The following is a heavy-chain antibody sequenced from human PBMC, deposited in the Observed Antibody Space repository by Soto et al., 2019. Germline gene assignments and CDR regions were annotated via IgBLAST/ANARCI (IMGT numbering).Heavy chain of an antibody. Sequence: QVQLVQSGSEVKKPGASVKVSCKASGYTFTNYGLTWVRQAPGRGLEWVAWMNPYSGKTKYAQKFQGRVTVTTDKSTSTAYMELRGLRSDDTAVYYCAQDDNSGYMVDWGQGTLVTVSS. D-gene: IGHD3-22*01. J-gene: IGHJ4*02. V-gene: IGHV1-18*01. CDR2: MNPYSGKT. CDR3: AQDDNSGYMVD. CDR1: GYTFTNYG.